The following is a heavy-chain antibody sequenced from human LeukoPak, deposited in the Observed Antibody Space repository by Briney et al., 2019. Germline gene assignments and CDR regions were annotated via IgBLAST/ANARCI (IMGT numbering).Heavy chain of an antibody. CDR1: GGSISSGSYY. V-gene: IGHV4-61*02. CDR3: ARRFDYYGSGSYYPNWFDP. J-gene: IGHJ5*02. CDR2: IYTSGST. D-gene: IGHD3-10*01. Sequence: PSETLSLTCTVSGGSISSGSYYWSWIRQPAGKGLEWIGRIYTSGSTNYNPSLKSRVTISVDTSKNQFSLKLSSVTAADTAVYYCARRFDYYGSGSYYPNWFDPWGQGTLVTVSS.